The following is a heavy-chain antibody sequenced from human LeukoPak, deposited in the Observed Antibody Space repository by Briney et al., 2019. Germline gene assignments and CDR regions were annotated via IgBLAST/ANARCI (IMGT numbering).Heavy chain of an antibody. CDR2: VYHSGSA. V-gene: IGHV4-39*01. CDR3: ARLLVGTRAFDI. CDR1: DYSITTGGDY. Sequence: SETLSLTCTVSDYSITTGGDYWGWIRQSPVKGLEWIGSVYHSGSAYPSPSLKSRVTLSVDTPKNQFSLKLSSVTAADTAMYYCARLLVGTRAFDIWGQGTMVAVSS. D-gene: IGHD1-26*01. J-gene: IGHJ3*02.